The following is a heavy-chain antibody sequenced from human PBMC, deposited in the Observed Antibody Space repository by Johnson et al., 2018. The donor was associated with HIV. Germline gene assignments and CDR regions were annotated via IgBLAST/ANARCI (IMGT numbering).Heavy chain of an antibody. Sequence: QLVESGGGLVQPGGSLRLSCAASGFTVSSNYMSWVRQAPGKGLEWVSVIYSGGSTYYADSVKGRFTISRDNSKNTLYLQMNSLRAEDTAVYYCARDGGEWLLSTAFDIWGQGTMVTVSS. CDR3: ARDGGEWLLSTAFDI. D-gene: IGHD3-3*01. V-gene: IGHV3-66*02. CDR1: GFTVSSNY. J-gene: IGHJ3*02. CDR2: IYSGGST.